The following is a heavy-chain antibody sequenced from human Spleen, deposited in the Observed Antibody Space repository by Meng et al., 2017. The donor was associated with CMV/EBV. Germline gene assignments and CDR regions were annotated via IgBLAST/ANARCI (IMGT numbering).Heavy chain of an antibody. D-gene: IGHD2-2*01. CDR1: GFTFSNYG. CDR3: AKEALRSSTSTDAFDI. J-gene: IGHJ3*02. V-gene: IGHV3-30*02. Sequence: GESLKISCAASGFTFSNYGMHWVRQAPGKGLEWVTFMHYDGRSKHYVDSVKGRFTISRDNSKNTLYLQMNSLRAEDTAVYYCAKEALRSSTSTDAFDIWGQGTMVTVSS. CDR2: MHYDGRSK.